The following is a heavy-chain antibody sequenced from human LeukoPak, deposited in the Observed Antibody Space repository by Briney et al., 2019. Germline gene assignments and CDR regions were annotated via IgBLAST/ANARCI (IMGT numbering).Heavy chain of an antibody. J-gene: IGHJ4*02. V-gene: IGHV7-4-1*02. CDR3: ARGAAGSDY. CDR1: EYTFTSYV. D-gene: IGHD6-13*01. Sequence: GASVKVSCKASEYTFTSYVMNWVRQAPGQGLEWMGWININTGNPTYAQGFTGRFVFSLDTSVSTAYLQISSLKAEDTAVYYCARGAAGSDYWGQGTLVTVSS. CDR2: ININTGNP.